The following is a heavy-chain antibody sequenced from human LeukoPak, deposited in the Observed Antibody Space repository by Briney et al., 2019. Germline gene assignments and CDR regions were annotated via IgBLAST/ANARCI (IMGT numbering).Heavy chain of an antibody. V-gene: IGHV4-39*01. CDR3: ARGRRRAGLQFDY. CDR1: GGSISSSSYY. D-gene: IGHD5-24*01. J-gene: IGHJ4*02. CDR2: IYYSGSP. Sequence: TSHTLSLTCTVSGGSISSSSYYWGWIRQPPGKGLEWIGSIYYSGSPYYNPSLKSRVTISVDTSKNQFSLKLSSVTAADTAVYYCARGRRRAGLQFDYWGQGTLVTVSS.